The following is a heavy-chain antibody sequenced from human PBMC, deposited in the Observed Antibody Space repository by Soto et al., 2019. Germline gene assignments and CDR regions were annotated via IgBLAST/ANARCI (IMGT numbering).Heavy chain of an antibody. J-gene: IGHJ6*02. CDR3: AKDGCSSTSCPSDYYYYYGMDV. D-gene: IGHD2-2*01. V-gene: IGHV3-43D*04. CDR1: GFTFDDYA. CDR2: ISWDGGST. Sequence: GGSLRLSCAASGFTFDDYAMHWVRQAPGKGLEWVSLISWDGGSTYYADSVKGRFTISRDNSKNSLYLQMNSLRAEDTALYYCAKDGCSSTSCPSDYYYYYGMDVWGQGTTVTVSS.